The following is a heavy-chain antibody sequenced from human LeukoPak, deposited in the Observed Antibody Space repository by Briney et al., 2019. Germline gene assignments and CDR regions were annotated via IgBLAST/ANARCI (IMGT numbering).Heavy chain of an antibody. CDR1: VGTFSGYT. Sequence: SVKVACKASVGTFSGYTISWVRQAPGQGLEWMGKIIPILVIANYAQKFQGRVTITADKSTSTAYMELSSLRFEDTAVYYCARMSSGSYFGRYYYYGMDVWGQGTTVTVSS. V-gene: IGHV1-69*02. CDR2: IIPILVIA. D-gene: IGHD3-10*01. J-gene: IGHJ6*02. CDR3: ARMSSGSYFGRYYYYGMDV.